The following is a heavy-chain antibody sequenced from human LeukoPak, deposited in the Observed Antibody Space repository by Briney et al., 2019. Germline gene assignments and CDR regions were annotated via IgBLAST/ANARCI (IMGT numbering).Heavy chain of an antibody. CDR2: VYYSGST. CDR1: GGSISSYY. D-gene: IGHD6-19*01. Sequence: PSETLSLTCTVSGGSISSYYWSWIRQPPGKGLEWIGYVYYSGSTNYNPSLKSRVYISVDTSNNQFSLKLRSVTAADTAVYYCARLLAVAGGDAFDIWGQGKMVTVSS. J-gene: IGHJ3*02. CDR3: ARLLAVAGGDAFDI. V-gene: IGHV4-59*01.